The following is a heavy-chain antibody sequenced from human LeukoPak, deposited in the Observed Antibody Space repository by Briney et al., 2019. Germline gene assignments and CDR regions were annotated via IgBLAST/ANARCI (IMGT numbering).Heavy chain of an antibody. V-gene: IGHV1-69*05. D-gene: IGHD1-26*01. CDR1: GGTFSSYA. CDR3: VRLGQQVGATRDY. J-gene: IGHJ4*02. CDR2: IIPIFGTA. Sequence: SSVKVSYKASGGTFSSYAISWVRQAPGQGLEWMGRIIPIFGTANYAQKFQSRVTITTDESTSTAYMELSSLRSEDTAVYYCVRLGQQVGATRDYWGQGTLVTVSS.